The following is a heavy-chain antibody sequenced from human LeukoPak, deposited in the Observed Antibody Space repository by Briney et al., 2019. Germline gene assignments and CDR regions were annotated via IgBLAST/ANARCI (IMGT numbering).Heavy chain of an antibody. V-gene: IGHV4-38-2*02. CDR2: IYHSGST. CDR3: AGSGGYSGYVGY. Sequence: PSETLSLTCTVSGYSISSGYYWGWIRQPPGKGLEWIGSIYHSGSTYCNPSLKSRVTISVDTSKNQFSLKLSSVTAADTAVYYCAGSGGYSGYVGYWGQGTLVTVSS. J-gene: IGHJ4*02. CDR1: GYSISSGYY. D-gene: IGHD5-12*01.